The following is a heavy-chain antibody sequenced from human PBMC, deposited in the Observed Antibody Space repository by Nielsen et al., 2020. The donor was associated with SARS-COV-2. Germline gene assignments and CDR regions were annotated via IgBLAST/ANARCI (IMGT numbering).Heavy chain of an antibody. D-gene: IGHD3-9*01. CDR2: ISYDGSNK. J-gene: IGHJ4*02. CDR3: ASPPLYYDILTGYPLRDY. V-gene: IGHV3-30*03. CDR1: GFTFSSYG. Sequence: GESLKISCAASGFTFSSYGMHWVRQAPGKGLEWVAVISYDGSNKYYADSVKGRFTISRDNSKNTLYLQMNSLRAEDTAVYYCASPPLYYDILTGYPLRDYWGQGTLVTVSS.